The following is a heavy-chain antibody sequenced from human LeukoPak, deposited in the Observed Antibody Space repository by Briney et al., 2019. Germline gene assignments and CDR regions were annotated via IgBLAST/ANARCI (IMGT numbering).Heavy chain of an antibody. CDR1: GYTFTSYY. V-gene: IGHV1-46*01. J-gene: IGHJ4*02. Sequence: ASVKVSCKASGYTFTSYYMHWVRQAPGQGLEWMGIINPSGGSTSYAQKFQGRVTMTRDTSTSTVYMELSSLRSEDTAVYYCAREGVVVTAIPVPYFDYWGQGTLVTVSS. D-gene: IGHD2-21*02. CDR2: INPSGGST. CDR3: AREGVVVTAIPVPYFDY.